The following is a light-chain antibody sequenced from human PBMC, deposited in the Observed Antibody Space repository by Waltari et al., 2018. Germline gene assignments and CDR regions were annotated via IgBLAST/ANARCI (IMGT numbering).Light chain of an antibody. CDR1: QSVSSN. CDR3: QQYNNWPWT. CDR2: CAS. Sequence: EIVMTQSPATLSVSPGERATLSCRASQSVSSNLAWYQQKPGQAPRLRIYCASTRATGIPARFSGSGSGTEFTLTISSMQSEDFAVYYCQQYNNWPWTFGQGTKVEIK. V-gene: IGKV3-15*01. J-gene: IGKJ1*01.